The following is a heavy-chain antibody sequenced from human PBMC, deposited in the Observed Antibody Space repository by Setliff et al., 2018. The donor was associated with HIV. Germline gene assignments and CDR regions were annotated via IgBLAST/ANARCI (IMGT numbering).Heavy chain of an antibody. J-gene: IGHJ6*04. V-gene: IGHV4-39*07. D-gene: IGHD3-10*01. CDR3: TRRGADSYYPRPLDV. Sequence: SETLSLTCTVSGGSISSSSYYWGWIRQPPGKGLEWIGSIYYSGSTYYNPSLKSRVTMSVDTSKNQFSLKLTSVTAADTAIYYCTRRGADSYYPRPLDVWGKGTTVTVSS. CDR2: IYYSGST. CDR1: GGSISSSSYY.